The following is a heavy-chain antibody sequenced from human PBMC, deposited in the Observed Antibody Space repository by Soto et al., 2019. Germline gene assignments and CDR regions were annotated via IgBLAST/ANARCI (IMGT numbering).Heavy chain of an antibody. CDR2: IDSSSGYT. CDR1: GFRFSDYY. Sequence: EVSLRLSFSACGFRFSDYYLSWIRQAPGKGLEWISYIDSSSGYTNYADSVKGRFTISRDNAKNSLYLQVSSLRAEDTAIYYCARDLRRNSGSYFDYWGQGT. CDR3: ARDLRRNSGSYFDY. J-gene: IGHJ4*02. D-gene: IGHD1-26*01. V-gene: IGHV3-11*05.